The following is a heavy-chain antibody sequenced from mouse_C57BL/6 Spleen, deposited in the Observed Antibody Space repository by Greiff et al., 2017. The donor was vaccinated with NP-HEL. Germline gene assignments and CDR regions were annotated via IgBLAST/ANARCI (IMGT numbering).Heavy chain of an antibody. J-gene: IGHJ1*03. V-gene: IGHV1-81*01. Sequence: QVQLQQSGAELARPGASVKLSCKASGYTFTSYGISWVKQRTGQGLEWIGEIYPRSGNTYYNEKFKGKATLTADKSSSTAYMELRSLTSEDSAVYFWAFGGDEGRAPRRYFDVWGTGTTVTVSS. D-gene: IGHD3-1*01. CDR3: AFGGDEGRAPRRYFDV. CDR1: GYTFTSYG. CDR2: IYPRSGNT.